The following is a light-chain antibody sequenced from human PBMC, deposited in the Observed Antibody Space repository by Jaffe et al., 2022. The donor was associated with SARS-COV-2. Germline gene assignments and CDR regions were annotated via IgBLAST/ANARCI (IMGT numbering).Light chain of an antibody. V-gene: IGLV2-11*01. CDR1: SSDVGGHNY. J-gene: IGLJ1*01. CDR3: CSYAGSYTFV. Sequence: QSALTQPRSVSGSPGQSVTISCTGTSSDVGGHNYVSWYQQFPGKAPKLMIYDVTQRPSGVPDRFSGSKSGNTASLTISGLQAEDEADYYCCSYAGSYTFVFGTGTKVIVL. CDR2: DVT.